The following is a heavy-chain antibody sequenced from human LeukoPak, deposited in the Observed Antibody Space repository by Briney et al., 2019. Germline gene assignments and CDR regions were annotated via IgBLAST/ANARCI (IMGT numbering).Heavy chain of an antibody. CDR2: TSSGGELT. Sequence: GGSLRLSCAASGFTFSIYAMSWVRQGTGKGLEWVSSTSSGGELTFYADSVKGRFTISRDNSKNTLYLQMNSLRAEDTAVYYCAKDQPNYYRDNGHYYRRGGDCWGQGTLVTVSS. D-gene: IGHD3-10*01. CDR1: GFTFSIYA. CDR3: AKDQPNYYRDNGHYYRRGGDC. J-gene: IGHJ4*02. V-gene: IGHV3-23*01.